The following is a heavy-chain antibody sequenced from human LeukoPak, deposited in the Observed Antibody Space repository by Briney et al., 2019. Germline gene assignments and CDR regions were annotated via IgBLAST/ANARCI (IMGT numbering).Heavy chain of an antibody. Sequence: LTGGSLRLSCAASGSTFSSYSMNWVRQAPGKGLEWVSYISSSSSTIYYADSVKGRFTISRDNAKNSLYLQMNSLRAEDTAVYYCAKDSTVTTCDYWGQGTLVTVSS. CDR3: AKDSTVTTCDY. D-gene: IGHD4-17*01. V-gene: IGHV3-48*01. J-gene: IGHJ4*02. CDR2: ISSSSSTI. CDR1: GSTFSSYS.